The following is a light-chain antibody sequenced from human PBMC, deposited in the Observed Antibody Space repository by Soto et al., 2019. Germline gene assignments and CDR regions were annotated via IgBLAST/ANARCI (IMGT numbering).Light chain of an antibody. Sequence: QSALTQPASVSGSPGQSITISCTGTSSDVGGYNYVSWYQQHPGKAPKLMIYDVSYRPSGVSNRFSGSKSGNTASLTISGLQAEDEADYYCSSYTSSSTLEGVFGTGTKLTVL. CDR3: SSYTSSSTLEGV. J-gene: IGLJ1*01. CDR2: DVS. CDR1: SSDVGGYNY. V-gene: IGLV2-14*01.